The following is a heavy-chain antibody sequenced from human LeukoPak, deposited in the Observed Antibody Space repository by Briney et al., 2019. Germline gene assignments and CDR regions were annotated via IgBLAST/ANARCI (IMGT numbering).Heavy chain of an antibody. CDR3: AREGNTTYNWFDP. Sequence: ASVTVSCKASGYTSSTYGINWVRQAPGQGLEWMGWISAYNGNTNFAQNFRGRVTMTTDTSTSTAYMELRSLRSDDTAVYYCAREGNTTYNWFDPWGQGTLVTVSS. V-gene: IGHV1-18*01. CDR1: GYTSSTYG. J-gene: IGHJ5*02. CDR2: ISAYNGNT. D-gene: IGHD2-2*01.